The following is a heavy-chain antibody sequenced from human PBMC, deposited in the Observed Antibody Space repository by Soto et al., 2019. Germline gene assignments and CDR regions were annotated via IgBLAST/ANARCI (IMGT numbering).Heavy chain of an antibody. J-gene: IGHJ4*02. CDR3: ARAYYGEYPDFDY. Sequence: PSETLSLTCAVSGGSFSSYYWSWIRQPPGEGLEWIGSIYYSGSTNYNPSLKSRVTISIDTSKNHFSLKLSSVTAADTAVYFCARAYYGEYPDFDYWGQGTLVNGSS. CDR1: GGSFSSYY. D-gene: IGHD4-17*01. V-gene: IGHV4-59*01. CDR2: IYYSGST.